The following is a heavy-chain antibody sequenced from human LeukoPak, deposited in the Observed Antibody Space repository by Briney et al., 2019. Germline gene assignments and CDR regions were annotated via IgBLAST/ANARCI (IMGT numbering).Heavy chain of an antibody. V-gene: IGHV1-69*04. CDR3: AREPSGSYYNDAFDI. J-gene: IGHJ3*02. Sequence: SVKVSCKASGGTFSSYAISWVRQAPGQGLEWMGRIIPILGIANYAQKFQGRVTITADKSTSTAYMELSSLRSEDTAVYYCAREPSGSYYNDAFDIWGQGTMVTVSS. D-gene: IGHD3-10*01. CDR2: IIPILGIA. CDR1: GGTFSSYA.